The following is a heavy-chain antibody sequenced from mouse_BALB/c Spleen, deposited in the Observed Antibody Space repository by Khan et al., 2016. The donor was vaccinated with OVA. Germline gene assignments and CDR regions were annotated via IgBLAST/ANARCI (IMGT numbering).Heavy chain of an antibody. CDR2: INPDNGDT. V-gene: IGHV1-26*01. CDR3: TRGHIDV. J-gene: IGHJ1*01. CDR1: GYTFTDYY. Sequence: EVQLQQSGPELVKPGASVKMSCKASGYTFTDYYMKWVKQSQGKSLEWIGDINPDNGDTFYNQKFKGKATLTVDKSSSTAYMQLNSLTSEDAALDFWTRGHIDVWGAGTTVTVSS.